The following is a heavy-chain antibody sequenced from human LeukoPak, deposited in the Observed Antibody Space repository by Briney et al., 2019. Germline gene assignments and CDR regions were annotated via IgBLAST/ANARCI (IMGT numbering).Heavy chain of an antibody. CDR2: INSNSGDT. J-gene: IGHJ4*02. Sequence: ASVKVSCKASGYTFTHYYLHWVRQAPGQGFEWMGLINSNSGDTNYAQKFQGRVTMTRDTSISTAHMEMSRLRSDDTAVYYCARANFLYCRSTTRLFDYWGQGTLVTVSS. V-gene: IGHV1-2*02. D-gene: IGHD2-2*01. CDR3: ARANFLYCRSTTRLFDY. CDR1: GYTFTHYY.